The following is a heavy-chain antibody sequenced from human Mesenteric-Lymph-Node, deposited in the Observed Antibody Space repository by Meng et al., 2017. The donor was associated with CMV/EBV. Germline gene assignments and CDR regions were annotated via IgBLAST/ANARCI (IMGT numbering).Heavy chain of an antibody. D-gene: IGHD3-3*01. Sequence: ASVKVSCKASGYTFTGYYMHWVRQAPGQGLEWMGWINPNSGGTNYAQKFQGRVTITADKSTSTAYMELSSLRSEDTAVYYCARDKFDFWSGYWRLGYGMDVWGQGTTVTVSS. V-gene: IGHV1-2*02. CDR2: INPNSGGT. J-gene: IGHJ6*02. CDR3: ARDKFDFWSGYWRLGYGMDV. CDR1: GYTFTGYY.